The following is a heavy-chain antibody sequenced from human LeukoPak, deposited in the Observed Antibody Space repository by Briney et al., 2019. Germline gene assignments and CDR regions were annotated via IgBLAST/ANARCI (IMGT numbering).Heavy chain of an antibody. D-gene: IGHD3-10*01. CDR1: GGSFSGYY. Sequence: SETLSLTCAVYGGSFSGYYWSWIRQPPGEGLEWIGEINHSGSTNYNPSLKSRVTISVDTSKNQFSLKLSSVTAADTALYYCARRPMVRGVIDYWGQGTQVTASS. CDR2: INHSGST. J-gene: IGHJ4*02. V-gene: IGHV4-34*01. CDR3: ARRPMVRGVIDY.